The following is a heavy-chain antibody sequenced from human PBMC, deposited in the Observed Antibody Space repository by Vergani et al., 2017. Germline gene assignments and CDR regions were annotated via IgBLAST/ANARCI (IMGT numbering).Heavy chain of an antibody. D-gene: IGHD2-15*01. J-gene: IGHJ5*02. V-gene: IGHV1-8*01. CDR3: ARGGLGSKDRHNWFGP. Sequence: QLVQSGAEVRKPGASVKVSCKASGYNFTTFDINWVRLATGQGLEWMGWMNPKSGNTAYAAKFQGRITMTRDSSTDTAYMEMKSLRSEDTAIYFCARGGLGSKDRHNWFGPWGQGTVVTVSS. CDR2: MNPKSGNT. CDR1: GYNFTTFD.